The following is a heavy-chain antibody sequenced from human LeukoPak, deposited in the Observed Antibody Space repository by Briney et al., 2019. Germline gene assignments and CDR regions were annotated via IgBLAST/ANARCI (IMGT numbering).Heavy chain of an antibody. CDR2: IRSSGSAI. Sequence: RGSLRLSCAASGFTFSDYNLNWVRQAPGKGLEWVSNIRSSGSAIFYADSVKGRFTVSRDNAINSLYLQMNSLRDEDTAVYYCARDLDWSFDYWGQGILVTVSS. D-gene: IGHD3/OR15-3a*01. V-gene: IGHV3-48*02. J-gene: IGHJ4*02. CDR3: ARDLDWSFDY. CDR1: GFTFSDYN.